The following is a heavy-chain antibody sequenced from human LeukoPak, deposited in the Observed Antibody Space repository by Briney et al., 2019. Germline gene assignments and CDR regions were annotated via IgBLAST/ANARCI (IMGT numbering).Heavy chain of an antibody. D-gene: IGHD5-18*01. V-gene: IGHV3-30*18. CDR3: AKDQKAAMVAGFDY. CDR1: GFTFSSYG. Sequence: ARSLRLSCAAYGFTFSSYGMHWVRQAPGKGLEWVAVISYDGSNKYYADSVKGRFTISRDNSKNTLYLQMDSLRAEDTAVYYCAKDQKAAMVAGFDYWGQGTLVTVSS. CDR2: ISYDGSNK. J-gene: IGHJ4*02.